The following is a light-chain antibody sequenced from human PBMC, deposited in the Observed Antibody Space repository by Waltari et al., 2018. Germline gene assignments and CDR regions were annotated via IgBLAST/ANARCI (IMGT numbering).Light chain of an antibody. CDR2: GKD. J-gene: IGLJ3*02. Sequence: SSELTQDPGVSVALGQTFTITCQGDSLRTSYATWYQPKPGKAPVLVIYGKDKRPSGIPDRISGYSSGTTSSLTITGAQAEDEADYYCSSRNGRADQVVFAGGTKVTVL. V-gene: IGLV3-19*01. CDR1: SLRTSY. CDR3: SSRNGRADQVV.